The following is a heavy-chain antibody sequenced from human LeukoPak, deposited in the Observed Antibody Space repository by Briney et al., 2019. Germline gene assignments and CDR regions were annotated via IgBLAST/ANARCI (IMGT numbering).Heavy chain of an antibody. CDR2: ISYDGSNK. Sequence: GGSLRLSCAASGFTFSSYGMHWVRQAPGKGLEWVAVISYDGSNKYYADSVKGRFTISRDNSKNTLYLQMNSLRAEDTAVYYCAKDKIRGPFPKYYLDYGGQGTLVTVSS. J-gene: IGHJ4*02. CDR1: GFTFSSYG. V-gene: IGHV3-30*18. CDR3: AKDKIRGPFPKYYLDY.